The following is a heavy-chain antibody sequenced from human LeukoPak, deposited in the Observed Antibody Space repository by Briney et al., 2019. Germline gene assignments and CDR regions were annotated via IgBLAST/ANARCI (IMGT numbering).Heavy chain of an antibody. CDR3: ARVPLGYYYYGMDV. CDR1: GFTLNTYG. J-gene: IGHJ6*02. Sequence: GRSLRLSCAASGFTLNTYGMHWVRQAPGKGLEWVAVIWYDGSNKYYADSVKGRFTISRDNSKNTLYLQMNSLRAEDTAMYYCARVPLGYYYYGMDVWGQGTTVTVSS. D-gene: IGHD3-16*01. CDR2: IWYDGSNK. V-gene: IGHV3-33*01.